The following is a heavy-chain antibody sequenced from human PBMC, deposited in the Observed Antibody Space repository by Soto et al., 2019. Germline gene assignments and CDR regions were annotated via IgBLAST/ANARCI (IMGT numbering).Heavy chain of an antibody. CDR1: GGTFSSYT. J-gene: IGHJ6*02. V-gene: IGHV1-69*08. CDR2: IIPILGIA. Sequence: QVQLVQSGAAVKKPGSSVKVSCKASGGTFSSYTISWVRQAPGQGLEWMGRIIPILGIANYAQKFQGRVTITADKSTSTAYMELSSLRSEDTAVYYCARDLKDCSSTSCYGYYYYGMDVWGQGTTVTVSS. CDR3: ARDLKDCSSTSCYGYYYYGMDV. D-gene: IGHD2-2*01.